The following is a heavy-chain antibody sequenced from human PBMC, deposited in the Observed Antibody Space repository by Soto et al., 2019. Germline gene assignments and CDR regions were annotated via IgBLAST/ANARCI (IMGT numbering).Heavy chain of an antibody. D-gene: IGHD2-2*01. J-gene: IGHJ4*02. CDR3: AKDRYCSSTTCYAGFDY. CDR1: GFPFNSYA. CDR2: VSGSGSRT. V-gene: IGHV3-23*01. Sequence: GGSLRLSCAGSGFPFNSYAMSWVRQAPGKGLKWVSTVSGSGSRTYYADSVKGRFTISRDNSKNTLYLQMNSLRAEDTAVYYCAKDRYCSSTTCYAGFDYWGQGALVTVSS.